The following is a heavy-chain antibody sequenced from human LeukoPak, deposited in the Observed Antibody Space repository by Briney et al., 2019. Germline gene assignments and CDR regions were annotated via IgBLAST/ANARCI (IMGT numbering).Heavy chain of an antibody. D-gene: IGHD3-10*01. CDR1: GFTFSGYV. J-gene: IGHJ4*02. CDR3: AKGSGSYRPYYFDY. CDR2: MSGGGDSA. Sequence: PGGSPRLSCAGSGFTFSGYVMSWVRQAPGKGLEWVSAMSGGGDSAYDADSVKGRFTISRDNSKNTLYLQMNSLRAEDTAVYYCAKGSGSYRPYYFDYWGQGTLVIVSS. V-gene: IGHV3-23*01.